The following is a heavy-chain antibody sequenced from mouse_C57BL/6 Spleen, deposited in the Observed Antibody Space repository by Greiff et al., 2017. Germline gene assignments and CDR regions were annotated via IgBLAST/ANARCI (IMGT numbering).Heavy chain of an antibody. CDR3: ERKDNYYGSYYLDY. J-gene: IGHJ2*01. V-gene: IGHV1-18*01. D-gene: IGHD1-1*01. Sequence: EVQLQQSGPELVKPGASVKIPCKASGYTFTDYNMDWVKQSHGKSLEWIGDINPNNGGTIYNQKFKGKATLTVDKSSSTAYMELRSLTSEDTAVYYGERKDNYYGSYYLDYWGQGTTLTVSS. CDR1: GYTFTDYN. CDR2: INPNNGGT.